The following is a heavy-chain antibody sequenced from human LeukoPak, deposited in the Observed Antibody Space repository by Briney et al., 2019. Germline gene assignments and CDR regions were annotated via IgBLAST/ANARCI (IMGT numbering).Heavy chain of an antibody. Sequence: SETLSLTCTVSGGSISSSSYYWGWIRQPPGKGLEWIGSIYYSGSTYYNPSLKSRVTISVDTSKNQFSLKLSSVTAADTAVYYCASLSIAARPEVTNVDYWGQGTLVTVSS. CDR3: ASLSIAARPEVTNVDY. CDR2: IYYSGST. J-gene: IGHJ4*02. D-gene: IGHD6-6*01. V-gene: IGHV4-39*01. CDR1: GGSISSSSYY.